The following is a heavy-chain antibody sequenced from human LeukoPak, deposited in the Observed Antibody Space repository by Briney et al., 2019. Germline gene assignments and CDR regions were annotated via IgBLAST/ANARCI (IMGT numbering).Heavy chain of an antibody. CDR1: RGSISSGDYY. V-gene: IGHV4-30-4*08. CDR2: IYYSGST. Sequence: PSQTLSLTCTVSRGSISSGDYYWSWIRQPPGKGLEWIGYIYYSGSTYYNPSLKSRVTISVDTSKNQFSLKLSSVTAADTAVYYCARSPNDYGDHDAFDIWGQGTMVTVSS. J-gene: IGHJ3*02. D-gene: IGHD4-17*01. CDR3: ARSPNDYGDHDAFDI.